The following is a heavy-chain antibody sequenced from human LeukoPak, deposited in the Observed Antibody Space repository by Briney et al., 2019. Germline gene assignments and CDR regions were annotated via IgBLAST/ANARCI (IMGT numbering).Heavy chain of an antibody. V-gene: IGHV3-64*01. Sequence: PGESLRLSCAASGFTFSTYAMHWVRQAPGKGLEYVSAISSNGGSTYYANSVKGRFTISRDNSKNTLYLQMGSLRAEDMAVYYCARDYCSSTSCLLDYWGQGTLVTVSS. D-gene: IGHD2-2*01. CDR1: GFTFSTYA. J-gene: IGHJ4*02. CDR3: ARDYCSSTSCLLDY. CDR2: ISSNGGST.